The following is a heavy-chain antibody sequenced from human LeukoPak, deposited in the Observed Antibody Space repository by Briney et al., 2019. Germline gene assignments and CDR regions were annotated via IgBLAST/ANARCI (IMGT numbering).Heavy chain of an antibody. CDR3: EKSYSCHFDY. Sequence: GGSLRLSCAASGFTFSSYWMHWVRPAPGKGVVCVSRSKSNGSSTSYADGVKGRFTIYSDDAKNTLNLQMNSLRAEDTAVYYGEKSYSCHFDYWGQGALVTVSS. D-gene: IGHD2-2*01. V-gene: IGHV3-74*01. CDR1: GFTFSSYW. J-gene: IGHJ4*02. CDR2: SKSNGSST.